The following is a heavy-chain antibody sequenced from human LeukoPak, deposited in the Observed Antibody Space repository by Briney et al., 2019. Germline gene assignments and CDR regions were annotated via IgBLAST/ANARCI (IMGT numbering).Heavy chain of an antibody. D-gene: IGHD2-2*01. CDR1: GGSMSTYF. CDR2: ISYSGTT. V-gene: IGHV4-59*01. J-gene: IGHJ4*02. Sequence: KPSETLSLTCTVSGGSMSTYFWSWIRQPPGKGPEWIGFISYSGTTNYNPSLKSRVTISVDTSKNQFSLKVNSMTAADTAVYYCARGGASSPPFHYWGQGTLVTVSS. CDR3: ARGGASSPPFHY.